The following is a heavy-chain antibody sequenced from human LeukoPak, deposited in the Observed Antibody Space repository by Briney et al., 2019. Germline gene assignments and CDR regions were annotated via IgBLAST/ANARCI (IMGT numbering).Heavy chain of an antibody. CDR1: GASISGYY. J-gene: IGHJ4*02. Sequence: PSETLSLTCTVSGASISGYYWSWIRQPPGKGLEWIGYIYYSGSTNYNPSLKSRVTISVDTSKNQVSLKLTSVTAADTAVYYCARGRRYFDYWGQGRLVTVSS. CDR2: IYYSGST. CDR3: ARGRRYFDY. V-gene: IGHV4-59*01.